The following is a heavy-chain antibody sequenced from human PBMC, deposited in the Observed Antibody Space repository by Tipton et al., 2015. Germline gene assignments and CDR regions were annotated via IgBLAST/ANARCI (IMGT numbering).Heavy chain of an antibody. CDR1: GGSVSSGSAYH. J-gene: IGHJ6*02. V-gene: IGHV4-61*01. D-gene: IGHD5-24*01. CDR3: ARDLEHGMDV. Sequence: TLSLTCTVSGGSVSSGSAYHWSWIRQPPGKGLEWIGNIDYSGTKNYNPSLKSRVTISLDTSKNQFSLKLSSVTAADTAVYYCARDLEHGMDVWGQGTTVTVPS. CDR2: IDYSGTK.